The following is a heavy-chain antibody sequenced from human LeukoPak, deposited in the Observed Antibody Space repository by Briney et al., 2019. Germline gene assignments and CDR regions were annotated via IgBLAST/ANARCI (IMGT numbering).Heavy chain of an antibody. J-gene: IGHJ5*02. D-gene: IGHD1-14*01. Sequence: SETLSLTCTVSGGSIGSYYWSWVRQPPGKGLEWIGYIYTSGGTNYNPSLKSRVTISVDTSKNQFSLKLGSVTAADTAVYYCASQPAGSWLDPWGQGTLVTVSS. V-gene: IGHV4-4*09. CDR3: ASQPAGSWLDP. CDR2: IYTSGGT. CDR1: GGSIGSYY.